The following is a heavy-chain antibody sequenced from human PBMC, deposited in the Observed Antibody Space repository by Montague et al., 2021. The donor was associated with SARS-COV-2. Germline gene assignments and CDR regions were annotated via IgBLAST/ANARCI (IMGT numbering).Heavy chain of an antibody. CDR1: GASISSGPYY. J-gene: IGHJ4*02. D-gene: IGHD1-26*01. Sequence: TLSLTCTVSGASISSGPYYWSWIRQSPGKGLEWIGRIYTSGRTKYNPSLKSRITMLVDTSKNQFSLNLSSVTAADTAVYYCVSVRCVGTWQFDYWGQGTLVTVSS. CDR2: IYTSGRT. V-gene: IGHV4-61*02. CDR3: VSVRCVGTWQFDY.